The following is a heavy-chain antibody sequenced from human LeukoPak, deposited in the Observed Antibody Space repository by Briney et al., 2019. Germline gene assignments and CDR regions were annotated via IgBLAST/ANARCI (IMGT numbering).Heavy chain of an antibody. CDR3: ATPRTYYDFWRGYPPFDY. J-gene: IGHJ4*02. Sequence: GSSVKVSCKASGGTFSNYAISWVRQAPGQGLEWMGGIITNFGTTNYAQKYQGRVTITADESTSTVYMELSSLRSEDTAVYYCATPRTYYDFWRGYPPFDYWGQGTLVTVSS. CDR2: IITNFGTT. CDR1: GGTFSNYA. D-gene: IGHD3-3*01. V-gene: IGHV1-69*01.